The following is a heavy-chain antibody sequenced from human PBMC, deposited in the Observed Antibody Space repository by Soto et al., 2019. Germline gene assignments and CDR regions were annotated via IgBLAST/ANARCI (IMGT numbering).Heavy chain of an antibody. CDR1: GGSFSGYY. J-gene: IGHJ5*02. CDR2: INHSGST. Sequence: QVQLQQWGAGLLKPSETLSLTCAVYGGSFSGYYWSWIRQPPGKGLEWIGEINHSGSTNYNPSLKSRVTLSVDTSKNQFSLKLSSVTAADTAVYYCARQALKIVGQNWFDPWGQGTLVTVSS. CDR3: ARQALKIVGQNWFDP. D-gene: IGHD3-22*01. V-gene: IGHV4-34*01.